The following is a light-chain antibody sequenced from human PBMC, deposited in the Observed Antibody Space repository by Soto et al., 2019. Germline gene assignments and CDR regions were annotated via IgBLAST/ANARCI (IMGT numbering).Light chain of an antibody. J-gene: IGKJ1*01. CDR3: QQYDNYRA. V-gene: IGKV1-5*01. CDR2: DAS. CDR1: QSISRW. Sequence: IHMTHSPSTLSASVLDRVTITCRASQSISRWLAWYQQKPGKAPKLLIYDASTLESGVPSRFSGSGSGTEFTLAISSLQPDDFATYYCQQYDNYRAFGQGTKVDIK.